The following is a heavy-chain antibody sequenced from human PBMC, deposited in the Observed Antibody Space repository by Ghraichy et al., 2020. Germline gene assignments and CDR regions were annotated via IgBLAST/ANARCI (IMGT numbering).Heavy chain of an antibody. D-gene: IGHD3-10*01. V-gene: IGHV1-3*01. Sequence: ASVKVSCKASGYTFTSYAMHWVRQAPGQRLEWMGWINAGNGNTKYSQKFQGRVTITRDTSASTAYMELSSLRSEDTAVYYCARDREYYYGSGSPRGWFDPWGQGTLVTVSS. CDR2: INAGNGNT. CDR3: ARDREYYYGSGSPRGWFDP. J-gene: IGHJ5*02. CDR1: GYTFTSYA.